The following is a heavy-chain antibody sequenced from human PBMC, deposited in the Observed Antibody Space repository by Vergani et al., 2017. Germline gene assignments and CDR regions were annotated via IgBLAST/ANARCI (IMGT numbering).Heavy chain of an antibody. Sequence: QVQLVESGGGVVQPGRSLRLSCAASGFTFNQYGMHWVRQAPGKGLEWVAVTWYDGNNKQYADSVKCRLTISRDNSKSTMYLQMNSLRDEDTGVYYCSRDLRLLYNRFDPWGQGTLVTVSS. V-gene: IGHV3-33*01. CDR1: GFTFNQYG. CDR2: TWYDGNNK. J-gene: IGHJ5*02. CDR3: SRDLRLLYNRFDP. D-gene: IGHD1-14*01.